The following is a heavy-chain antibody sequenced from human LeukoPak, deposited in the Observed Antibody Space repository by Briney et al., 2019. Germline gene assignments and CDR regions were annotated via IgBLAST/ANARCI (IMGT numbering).Heavy chain of an antibody. CDR3: ARGYDSSGYYVNCFDP. V-gene: IGHV3-48*03. Sequence: GGSLRLSCAASGFTFSSYEMNWVRQAPGKGLEWVSYISSSGSTIYYADSMKGRFTISRDNAKNSLYLQMNGLRAEDTAVYYCARGYDSSGYYVNCFDPWGQGTLVTVSS. CDR2: ISSSGSTI. CDR1: GFTFSSYE. D-gene: IGHD3-22*01. J-gene: IGHJ5*02.